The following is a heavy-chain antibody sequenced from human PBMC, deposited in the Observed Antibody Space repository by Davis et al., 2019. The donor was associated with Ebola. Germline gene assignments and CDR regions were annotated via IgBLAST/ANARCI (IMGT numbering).Heavy chain of an antibody. V-gene: IGHV4-59*01. CDR3: AREKYGGNDLYYYYAMDV. Sequence: SETLSLTCAVYGGSFSGYYWSWIRQPPGKGLEWIGYIYYSGSTNYNPSLKSRVTISVDTSKNQFSLKLSSVTAADTAVYYCAREKYGGNDLYYYYAMDVWGQGTTVTVSS. D-gene: IGHD4-23*01. J-gene: IGHJ6*02. CDR2: IYYSGST. CDR1: GGSFSGYY.